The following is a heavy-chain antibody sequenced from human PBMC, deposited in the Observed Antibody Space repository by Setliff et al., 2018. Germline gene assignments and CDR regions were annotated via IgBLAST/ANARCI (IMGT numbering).Heavy chain of an antibody. CDR2: IDYSGST. CDR3: ARDGLGAFSLRSMDV. Sequence: SLTCTVSGGSISSYYWSWIRQPPGKGLEWIGYIDYSGSTNYNPSLKSRVTISLDTSKNQFSLQLSSVTAADTAVYYCARDGLGAFSLRSMDVWGKGTTVTVSS. J-gene: IGHJ6*04. CDR1: GGSISSYY. V-gene: IGHV4-59*01. D-gene: IGHD3-3*02.